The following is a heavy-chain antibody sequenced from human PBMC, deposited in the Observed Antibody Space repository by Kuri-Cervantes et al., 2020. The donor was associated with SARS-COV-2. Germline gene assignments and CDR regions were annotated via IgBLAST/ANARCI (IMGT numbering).Heavy chain of an antibody. J-gene: IGHJ5*02. Sequence: GGSLRLSCAASGFTVSSNYMSWVRQAPGKGLEWVSVIYSGGSTYYADPVKGRFTISRDNSKNTLYLQMNSLRAEDTAVYYCARERGLRGWFDPWGQGTLVTVSS. CDR2: IYSGGST. CDR1: GFTVSSNY. CDR3: ARERGLRGWFDP. V-gene: IGHV3-53*01.